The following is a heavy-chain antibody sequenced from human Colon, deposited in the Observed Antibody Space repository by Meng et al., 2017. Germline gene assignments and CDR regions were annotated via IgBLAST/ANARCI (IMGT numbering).Heavy chain of an antibody. Sequence: VQLQQSGPGLVKPSQTLSLTCFISGDSVSSNTAAWNWIRQSPSRGLEWLGRTYYRSKWYNEYAVSVKSRMTFNADTSKNQVSLQVNSVTPEDTAVYYCARDHGYSYGLPLDYWGQGILVTVSS. CDR1: GDSVSSNTAA. CDR2: TYYRSKWYN. J-gene: IGHJ4*02. D-gene: IGHD5-18*01. V-gene: IGHV6-1*01. CDR3: ARDHGYSYGLPLDY.